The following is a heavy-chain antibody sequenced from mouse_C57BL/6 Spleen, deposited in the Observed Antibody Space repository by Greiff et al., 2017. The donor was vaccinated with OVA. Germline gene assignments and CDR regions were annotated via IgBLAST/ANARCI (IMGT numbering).Heavy chain of an antibody. CDR2: LRLKSGSYAT. CDR3: TGDGY. V-gene: IGHV6-3*01. CDR1: GFTFSNYW. J-gene: IGHJ2*01. Sequence: EVKVEESGGGLVQPGGSMKLSCVASGFTFSNYWMNWVRQSQEKGLEWVAQLRLKSGSYATNYAESVKGRFTISRDDSKRSVYLQINNCRAEDTGIYYCTGDGYWGQGTTLTVSS.